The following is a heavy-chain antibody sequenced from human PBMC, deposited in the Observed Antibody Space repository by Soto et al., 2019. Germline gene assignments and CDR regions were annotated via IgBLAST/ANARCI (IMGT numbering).Heavy chain of an antibody. J-gene: IGHJ5*02. Sequence: GGSLRISCAASGFTFSSYSMNWVRQAPGKGLEWVSSISSSSSYIYYADSVKGRFTISRDNAKNSLYLQMNSLRAEDTAVYYCARDVSYGYPEFDPWGQGTLVTVSS. D-gene: IGHD5-18*01. CDR2: ISSSSSYI. CDR1: GFTFSSYS. V-gene: IGHV3-21*01. CDR3: ARDVSYGYPEFDP.